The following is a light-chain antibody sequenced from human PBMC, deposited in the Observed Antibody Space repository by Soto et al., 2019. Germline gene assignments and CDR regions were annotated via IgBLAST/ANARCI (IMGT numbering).Light chain of an antibody. CDR3: CSYAGSSTLV. CDR2: EVS. CDR1: SSDVGSYNL. J-gene: IGLJ2*01. V-gene: IGLV2-23*02. Sequence: QSVLTQPASVSGSPGQSITISCTGTSSDVGSYNLVSWYQQHPGKAPKLMIYEVSKRPSGVSNRFSGSKSGNTASLTISGLQAEDEDDYYCCSYAGSSTLVFGGGTKVTVL.